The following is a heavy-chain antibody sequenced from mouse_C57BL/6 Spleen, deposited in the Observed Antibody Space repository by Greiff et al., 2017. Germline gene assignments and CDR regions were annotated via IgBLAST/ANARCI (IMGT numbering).Heavy chain of an antibody. V-gene: IGHV5-17*01. Sequence: EVKVVESGGGLVKPGGSLKLSCAASGFTFSDYGMHWVRQAPETGLEWVAYISSGSSTIYYADTVKGRFTISRDNAKNTLFLQMTSLRSEDTAMYYWARKGGSYYSNYVGAMDYWGQGTSVTVSS. CDR2: ISSGSSTI. D-gene: IGHD2-5*01. CDR3: ARKGGSYYSNYVGAMDY. J-gene: IGHJ4*01. CDR1: GFTFSDYG.